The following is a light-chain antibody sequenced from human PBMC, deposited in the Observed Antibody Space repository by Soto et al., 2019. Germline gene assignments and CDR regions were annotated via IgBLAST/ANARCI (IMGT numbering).Light chain of an antibody. Sequence: DIVLTQSPDSLAVSLGERATINCKSSQSVLYSSNNKNYLAWYQQRPGQPPNLLIYWASTRESGVPDRVSGIGSGTDFTLTSGSRQAEDVAIYYCQQYFSFPWTCGQGTKVEIK. J-gene: IGKJ1*01. CDR3: QQYFSFPWT. V-gene: IGKV4-1*01. CDR1: QSVLYSSNNKNY. CDR2: WAS.